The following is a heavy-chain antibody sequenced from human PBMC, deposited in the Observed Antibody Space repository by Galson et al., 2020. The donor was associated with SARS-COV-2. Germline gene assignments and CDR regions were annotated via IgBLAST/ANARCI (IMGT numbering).Heavy chain of an antibody. CDR1: GFTFSDYA. V-gene: IGHV3-64D*06. CDR2: MGSDGGTS. CDR3: LAYSSTRRNY. D-gene: IGHD6-19*01. Sequence: GGSLRLSCSASGFTFSDYAMHWVRQAPGKGLEYVSAMGSDGGTSFYADSLNGRSAMSRDNSKNTFYLQMTGLRIEDTALYYCLAYSSTRRNYWGQGTLVTVSS. J-gene: IGHJ4*02.